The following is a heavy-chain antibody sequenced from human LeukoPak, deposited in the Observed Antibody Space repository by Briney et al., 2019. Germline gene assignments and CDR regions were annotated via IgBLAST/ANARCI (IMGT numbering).Heavy chain of an antibody. CDR1: GFTFSNYA. Sequence: GGSLRLSCAASGFTFSNYAMSWVRQAPGKGLEWVSAITGSGGGTYYADSAKGRFTISRDNSKNTLYLQMNSLRVEDTAVYYCAKWGDYDVLTGYYDPDYWGQGTLVTVSS. CDR3: AKWGDYDVLTGYYDPDY. CDR2: ITGSGGGT. J-gene: IGHJ4*02. D-gene: IGHD3-9*01. V-gene: IGHV3-23*01.